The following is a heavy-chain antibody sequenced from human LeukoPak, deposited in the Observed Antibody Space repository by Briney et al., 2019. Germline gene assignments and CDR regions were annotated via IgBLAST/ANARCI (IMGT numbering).Heavy chain of an antibody. Sequence: GGSLRLSCAASGSTFSSYAMSWVRQAPGKGLEWVSAISGSGGSTYYADSVKGRFTISRDNSKNTLYLQMNSLRAEDTAVYYCAKECYCSSTSCYSLVDYWGQGTLVTVSS. D-gene: IGHD2-2*01. CDR3: AKECYCSSTSCYSLVDY. CDR2: ISGSGGST. J-gene: IGHJ4*02. CDR1: GSTFSSYA. V-gene: IGHV3-23*01.